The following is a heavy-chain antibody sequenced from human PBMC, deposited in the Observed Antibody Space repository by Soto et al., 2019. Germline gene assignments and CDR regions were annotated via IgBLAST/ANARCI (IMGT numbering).Heavy chain of an antibody. D-gene: IGHD6-19*01. Sequence: EVQVLESGGGLVQPGGSLRLSCAASGFTFSNYAMSWVRQAPGKGLEWVSAISGSGDSTYYADSVKGRFTISRDNSKNTVHLQMNSMRAEETAVYYCAKDSRIAVAGTSVYWGQGTKVTVAS. CDR3: AKDSRIAVAGTSVY. J-gene: IGHJ4*02. V-gene: IGHV3-23*01. CDR2: ISGSGDST. CDR1: GFTFSNYA.